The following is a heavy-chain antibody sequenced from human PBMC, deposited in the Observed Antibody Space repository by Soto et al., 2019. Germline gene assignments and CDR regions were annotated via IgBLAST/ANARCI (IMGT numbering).Heavy chain of an antibody. CDR2: ISGSGGST. CDR1: GCSFSSYA. Sequence: GVLRLSGAGSGCSFSSYAMTWVRQAPGKGLEWVSAISGSGGSTYYADSVKGRFTISRDNSKNTLYLQMNSLRAEDTAVYYCAKDRNSGSYLDYWGQGTLVTVSS. D-gene: IGHD1-26*01. V-gene: IGHV3-23*01. CDR3: AKDRNSGSYLDY. J-gene: IGHJ4*02.